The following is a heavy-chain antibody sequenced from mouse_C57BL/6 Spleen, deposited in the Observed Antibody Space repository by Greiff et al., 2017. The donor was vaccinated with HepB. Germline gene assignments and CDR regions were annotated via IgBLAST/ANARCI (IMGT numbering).Heavy chain of an antibody. CDR2: IDPSDSET. Sequence: LQQPGAAPARPGSSLKLSCKASGYTFTSYWIHWVKQRPIQGLEWIGNIDPSDSETHYNQKFKDKTTLTVDKSSSTAYMQLSSLTSEDSAVYYCARGYGYWGQGTTLTVSS. CDR1: GYTFTSYW. J-gene: IGHJ2*01. D-gene: IGHD3-1*01. V-gene: IGHV1-52*01. CDR3: ARGYGY.